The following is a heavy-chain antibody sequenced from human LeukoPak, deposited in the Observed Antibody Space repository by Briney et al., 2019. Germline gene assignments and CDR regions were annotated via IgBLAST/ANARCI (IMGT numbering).Heavy chain of an antibody. CDR3: ARVAWYSYGLANGMDV. J-gene: IGHJ6*02. D-gene: IGHD5-18*01. V-gene: IGHV1-18*01. CDR2: ISAYNGNT. CDR1: GYTFTSYG. Sequence: ASVKVSCKASGYTFTSYGISWVRQAPGQGLEWMGWISAYNGNTNYAQKLQGRVTMTTDTSTSTAYMELRSLRSDDTAVYYCARVAWYSYGLANGMDVWGQGTTVTVSS.